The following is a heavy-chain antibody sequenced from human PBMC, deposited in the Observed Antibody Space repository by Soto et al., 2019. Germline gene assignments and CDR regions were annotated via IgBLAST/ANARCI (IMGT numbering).Heavy chain of an antibody. J-gene: IGHJ6*02. CDR2: ISGSSGIT. CDR1: GFTFSSYS. CDR3: AKDSAYDFRQNPYYYYGMDV. D-gene: IGHD3-3*01. V-gene: IGHV3-23*01. Sequence: GGPLRLSCAASGFTFSSYSMNWVRQAPGQGLEWVSGISGSSGITDYADSVKGRFTISRDNSKNTMYLQMKSLRAEDAAVYFCAKDSAYDFRQNPYYYYGMDVWGQGTTVTVSS.